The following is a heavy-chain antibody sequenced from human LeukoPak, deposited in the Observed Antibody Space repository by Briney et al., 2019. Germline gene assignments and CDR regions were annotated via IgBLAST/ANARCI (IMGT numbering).Heavy chain of an antibody. CDR2: IYSGGST. J-gene: IGHJ4*02. CDR3: AKDRNWNDVTRFDY. CDR1: GFTVSSNY. Sequence: GGSLRLSCAASGFTVSSNYMSWVRQAPGKGLEWVSVIYSGGSTYYADSVKGRFTISRDNSKNTLYLQMNSLRAEDTAVYYCAKDRNWNDVTRFDYWGQGTLVTVSS. V-gene: IGHV3-53*01. D-gene: IGHD1-1*01.